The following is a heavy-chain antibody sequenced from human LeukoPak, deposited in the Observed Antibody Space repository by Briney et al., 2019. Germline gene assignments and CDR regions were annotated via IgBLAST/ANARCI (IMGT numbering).Heavy chain of an antibody. CDR1: GYTFTSYD. D-gene: IGHD7-27*01. J-gene: IGHJ4*02. Sequence: ASVKVSCKASGYTFTSYDFNWVRQATGQRPEWMGWMSPNSGDTGYAQKFQDRVTMTRNTSMSTAYMELSSLRPDDTAVYYCARGPPNWGYDYWGPGTLVTVSS. V-gene: IGHV1-8*01. CDR2: MSPNSGDT. CDR3: ARGPPNWGYDY.